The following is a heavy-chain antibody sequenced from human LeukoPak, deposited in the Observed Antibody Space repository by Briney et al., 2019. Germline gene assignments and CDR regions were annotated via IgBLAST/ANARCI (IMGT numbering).Heavy chain of an antibody. D-gene: IGHD3-10*01. V-gene: IGHV4-59*01. Sequence: SQTLSLTCTVSGGSISSYYWSWIRQPPGKGLEWIGYIYYSGSTNYNPSLKSRVTISVDTSKNQFSLTLTSVTAADAAVYYCARAGDYYVSGSYLGYWGQGTLVTVSS. CDR3: ARAGDYYVSGSYLGY. CDR1: GGSISSYY. CDR2: IYYSGST. J-gene: IGHJ4*02.